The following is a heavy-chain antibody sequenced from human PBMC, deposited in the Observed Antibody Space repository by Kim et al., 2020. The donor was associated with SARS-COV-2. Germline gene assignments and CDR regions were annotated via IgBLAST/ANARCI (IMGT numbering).Heavy chain of an antibody. D-gene: IGHD5-12*01. Sequence: YIYYADSVKAPFTIPRENAKNSLYLQMNSLRAEDTAVYYCARGKRDGYNPAFDYWGQGTLVTVSS. CDR3: ARGKRDGYNPAFDY. CDR2: YI. V-gene: IGHV3-21*01. J-gene: IGHJ4*02.